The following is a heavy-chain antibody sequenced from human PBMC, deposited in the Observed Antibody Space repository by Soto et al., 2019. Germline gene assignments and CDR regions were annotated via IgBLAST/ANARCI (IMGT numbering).Heavy chain of an antibody. CDR1: GYPFTGYY. CDR2: INPNSGGT. V-gene: IGHV1-2*02. Sequence: XSVKVSCKASGYPFTGYYIGWVRQAPGQGLEWMGWINPNSGGTNYAQKFQCRVTMTRDTSISTAYMELSSLRSDDTAVYYCARPKGYQLPPMDVWGQGTTVTVSS. D-gene: IGHD2-2*01. CDR3: ARPKGYQLPPMDV. J-gene: IGHJ6*02.